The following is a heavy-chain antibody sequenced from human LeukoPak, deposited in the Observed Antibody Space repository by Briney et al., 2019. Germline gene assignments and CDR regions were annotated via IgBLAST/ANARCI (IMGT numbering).Heavy chain of an antibody. CDR3: AGNPRSGWPTHVDY. D-gene: IGHD6-19*01. CDR2: ISSSSSTI. V-gene: IGHV3-48*01. J-gene: IGHJ4*02. Sequence: PGGSLRLSCAASGFTFSSYSMNWVRQAPGKGLEWVSYISSSSSTIYYADSVKGRFTISRDNAKNSLYLQMNSLRAEDTAVYYCAGNPRSGWPTHVDYWGQGTLVTVSS. CDR1: GFTFSSYS.